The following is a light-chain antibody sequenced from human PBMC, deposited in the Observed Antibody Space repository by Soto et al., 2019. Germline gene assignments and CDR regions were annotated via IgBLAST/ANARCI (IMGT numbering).Light chain of an antibody. J-gene: IGLJ1*01. V-gene: IGLV2-14*01. CDR1: SSDLAIYSF. CDR2: QGN. CDR3: SSYTDSSNYV. Sequence: QSVLTQPASVSGSPGQSITISGTGTSSDLAIYSFVSWHQPHPRKPPKLMIYQGNNRPSGVSNRFSGSTSGNTASLTISRLQAEDEADYYCSSYTDSSNYVFGTGTKVTAL.